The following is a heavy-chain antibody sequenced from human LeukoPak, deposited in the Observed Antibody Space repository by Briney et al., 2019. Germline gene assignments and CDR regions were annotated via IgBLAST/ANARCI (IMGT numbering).Heavy chain of an antibody. CDR1: GFTFSSYA. J-gene: IGHJ4*02. CDR2: IRESGGST. CDR3: AKAKGIQLWLHSEIDY. V-gene: IGHV3-23*01. Sequence: GGSLRLSCVASGFTFSSYAMSWVRQAPGKGLEWVSAIRESGGSTHYADSVKGRFTISRDNSKNTLYPQMNSLRAEDTAVYYCAKAKGIQLWLHSEIDYWGQGTLVTVSS. D-gene: IGHD5-18*01.